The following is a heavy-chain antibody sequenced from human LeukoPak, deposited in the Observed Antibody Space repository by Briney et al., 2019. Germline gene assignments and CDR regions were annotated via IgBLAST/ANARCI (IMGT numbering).Heavy chain of an antibody. D-gene: IGHD3-16*01. CDR3: AAGAFGGFDY. CDR2: ISSSDTI. V-gene: IGHV3-48*02. J-gene: IGHJ4*02. Sequence: GGSLRLSCAASGFTFSSYGMNWVRQAPGKGLEWVSYISSSDTIYYADSVKGRFTISRNNAKNSLYLQMNSLRDEDTAVYYCAAGAFGGFDYWGQGTQVTVSS. CDR1: GFTFSSYG.